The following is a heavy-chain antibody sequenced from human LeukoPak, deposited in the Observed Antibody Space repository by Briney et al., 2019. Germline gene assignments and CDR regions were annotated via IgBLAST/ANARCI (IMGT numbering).Heavy chain of an antibody. CDR1: GFTFSSYE. J-gene: IGHJ6*02. D-gene: IGHD3-10*01. Sequence: GGSLRLSCAASGFTFSSYEMNWVRQAPGKGLEWVSYISSSGSTIYYADSVKGRFTISRDNAKNSLYLQMNSLRDEDTAVYYCARDLYGSGSYYKNYYYGMDVWGQGTTVTVSS. CDR3: ARDLYGSGSYYKNYYYGMDV. CDR2: ISSSGSTI. V-gene: IGHV3-48*03.